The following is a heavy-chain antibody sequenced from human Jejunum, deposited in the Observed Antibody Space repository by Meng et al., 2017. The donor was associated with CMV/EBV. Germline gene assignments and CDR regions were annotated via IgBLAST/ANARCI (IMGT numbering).Heavy chain of an antibody. CDR2: IKPDGSEK. Sequence: RLSCAASGFTLSRYWMSWVRQAPGKGLEWVANIKPDGSEKNYVDSTKGRFTISRDNAKNSLYLQMNSLRAEDTAVHYCARGYFDYWGQGTLVTVSS. J-gene: IGHJ4*02. CDR1: GFTLSRYW. CDR3: ARGYFDY. V-gene: IGHV3-7*01.